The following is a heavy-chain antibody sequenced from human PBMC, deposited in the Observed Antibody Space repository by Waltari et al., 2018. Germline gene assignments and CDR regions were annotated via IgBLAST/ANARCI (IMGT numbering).Heavy chain of an antibody. V-gene: IGHV4-39*01. CDR3: ARHTYYDFWSGYSGVGWFDP. D-gene: IGHD3-3*01. CDR1: GGSISSSSYS. Sequence: QLQLQESGPGLVKPSETLSLTCTVSGGSISSSSYSWGWIRQPPGKGLEWIGSIYYSGSTYYNPSLKSRVTISVDTSKNQFSLKLSSVTAADTAVYYCARHTYYDFWSGYSGVGWFDPWGQGTLVTVSS. J-gene: IGHJ5*02. CDR2: IYYSGST.